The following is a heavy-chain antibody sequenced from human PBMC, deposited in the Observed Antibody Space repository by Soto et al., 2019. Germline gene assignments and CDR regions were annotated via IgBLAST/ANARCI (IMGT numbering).Heavy chain of an antibody. CDR3: ARSFLEWYYGMDV. J-gene: IGHJ6*02. CDR2: ISSSSSYT. CDR1: GFTFSDYY. D-gene: IGHD3-3*02. V-gene: IGHV3-11*06. Sequence: GGSLRLSCAASGFTFSDYYMSWIRQAPGKGLEWVSYISSSSSYTNYADSVKGRFTISRDNAKNSLYLRMNSLRAEDTAVYYCARSFLEWYYGMDVWGQGTTVTVSS.